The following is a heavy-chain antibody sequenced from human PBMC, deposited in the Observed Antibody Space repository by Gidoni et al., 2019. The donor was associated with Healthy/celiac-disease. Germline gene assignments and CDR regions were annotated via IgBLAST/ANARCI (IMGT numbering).Heavy chain of an antibody. CDR2: ISYDGNNK. D-gene: IGHD6-19*01. V-gene: IGHV3-30*18. CDR3: AKDGGVAVGGTVGEIDY. Sequence: QVQLVESGGGVVQPGRSLRLSCAASGFTFSSYGMHWVRQAPGKGLEWVAVISYDGNNKYYADSVKGRFTISRDNSKNTLYLQMNSLRAEDTAVYYCAKDGGVAVGGTVGEIDYWGQGTLVTVSS. J-gene: IGHJ4*02. CDR1: GFTFSSYG.